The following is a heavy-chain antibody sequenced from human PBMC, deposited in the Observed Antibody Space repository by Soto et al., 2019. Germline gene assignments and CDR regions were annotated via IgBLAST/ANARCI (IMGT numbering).Heavy chain of an antibody. CDR2: IYYSGST. CDR1: GGSINSSSFY. D-gene: IGHD5-12*01. V-gene: IGHV4-39*01. J-gene: IGHJ5*02. CDR3: ARYSGYEGLRFDP. Sequence: PLETPFLTCTVSGGSINSSSFYWVWVRHPPGKGLEWIGSIYYSGSTNYNPSLKSRVTISVDTSKNQFSLKLSSVTAADTAVYYCARYSGYEGLRFDPWGQGTLVTVSS.